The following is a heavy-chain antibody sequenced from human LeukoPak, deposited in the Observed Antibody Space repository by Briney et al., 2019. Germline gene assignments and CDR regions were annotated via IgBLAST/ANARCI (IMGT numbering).Heavy chain of an antibody. CDR1: GFSFSNSG. V-gene: IGHV3-30*02. D-gene: IGHD1-26*01. Sequence: GGSLRLSCAASGFSFSNSGMHWVRQAPGKGLEWVAFIQSDGANEYYADSVKGRFTISRDNSKNTLYLQINSLRAEDTALYYCAKDRGTYCVDSWGQGTLVTVSS. J-gene: IGHJ4*02. CDR3: AKDRGTYCVDS. CDR2: IQSDGANE.